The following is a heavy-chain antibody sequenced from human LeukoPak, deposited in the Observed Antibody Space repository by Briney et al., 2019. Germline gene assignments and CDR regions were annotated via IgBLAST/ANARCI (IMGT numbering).Heavy chain of an antibody. Sequence: SETLSLTCAVYGGSFSGYYWSWISQPPRKGLEWIGEINHSGSNNYNPSLKSRVTISVDTSKNQFSLKLSSGTAADTAVYYCARGYSSLHDGNFDYWGQGTLVTVSS. D-gene: IGHD5/OR15-5a*01. V-gene: IGHV4-34*01. CDR1: GGSFSGYY. J-gene: IGHJ4*02. CDR2: INHSGSN. CDR3: ARGYSSLHDGNFDY.